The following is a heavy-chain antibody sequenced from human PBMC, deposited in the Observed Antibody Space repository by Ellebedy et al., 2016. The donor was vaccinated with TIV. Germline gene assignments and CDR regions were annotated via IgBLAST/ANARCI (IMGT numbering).Heavy chain of an antibody. CDR3: ARSRFTIFGVAVGHNWFDP. V-gene: IGHV5-10-1*01. CDR1: GYSFTSYW. CDR2: IDPSDSYT. Sequence: GESLKISXKGSGYSFTSYWISWVRQMPGKGLEWMGRIDPSDSYTNYSPSFQGHVTISADKSISTAYLQWSSLKASDTAMYYCARSRFTIFGVAVGHNWFDPWGQGTLVTVSS. J-gene: IGHJ5*02. D-gene: IGHD3-3*01.